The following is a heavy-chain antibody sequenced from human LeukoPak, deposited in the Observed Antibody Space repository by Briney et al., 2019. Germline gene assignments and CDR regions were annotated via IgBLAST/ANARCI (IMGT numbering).Heavy chain of an antibody. CDR2: ISSSGSTI. V-gene: IGHV3-11*01. CDR3: AKMGSGWYVDYVDY. CDR1: GFTFSDYY. Sequence: GGSLRLSCAASGFTFSDYYMSWIRQAPGKGLEWVSYISSSGSTIYYADSVKGRFTISRDNAKNSLYQQMNSLRAEDTAVYYCAKMGSGWYVDYVDYWGQGTLVSVSS. J-gene: IGHJ4*02. D-gene: IGHD6-19*01.